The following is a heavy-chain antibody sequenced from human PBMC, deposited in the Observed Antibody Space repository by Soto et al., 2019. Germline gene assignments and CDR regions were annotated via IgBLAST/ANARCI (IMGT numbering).Heavy chain of an antibody. V-gene: IGHV2-5*02. CDR3: ARQDSSGYGGPFDY. CDR2: IYWDDDK. D-gene: IGHD3-22*01. Sequence: QITLKESGPTLVKPTQTLTLTCTFSGFSLSTSGVGVGWIRQPPGKALEWLALIYWDDDKRYSPSLKSRLTITKHTPKIQVVLTMTNMDPVDTATYYCARQDSSGYGGPFDYWGQGTLVTVSS. CDR1: GFSLSTSGVG. J-gene: IGHJ4*02.